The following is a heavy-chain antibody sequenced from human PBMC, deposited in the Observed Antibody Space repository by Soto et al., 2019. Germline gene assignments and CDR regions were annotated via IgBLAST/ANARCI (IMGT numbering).Heavy chain of an antibody. D-gene: IGHD3-3*01. Sequence: EVQLLESGGGLAQPGGSQRLSCTASGFTFSSYAMTWVRQAPGKGLEWVSSISGSGGATYYADSVKGRFTIWRDDSKNTLFLQMDSLRAEDTALYYCAKAGRPFYDLWSENRFDPWGQGTLVTVSS. V-gene: IGHV3-23*01. CDR3: AKAGRPFYDLWSENRFDP. CDR2: ISGSGGAT. J-gene: IGHJ5*02. CDR1: GFTFSSYA.